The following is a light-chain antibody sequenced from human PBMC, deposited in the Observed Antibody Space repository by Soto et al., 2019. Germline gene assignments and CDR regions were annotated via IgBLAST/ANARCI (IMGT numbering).Light chain of an antibody. J-gene: IGLJ3*02. CDR2: EGS. Sequence: QSALTQPASVSGSPGQSITISCTGTSSDVGRYNLVSWYQHHPGKAPKVIIYEGSKRPSGVSNRFSGSKSGNTASLTISGLQAEDEADYYCSSYTSSSSWVFGGGTKLTVL. CDR1: SSDVGRYNL. V-gene: IGLV2-14*02. CDR3: SSYTSSSSWV.